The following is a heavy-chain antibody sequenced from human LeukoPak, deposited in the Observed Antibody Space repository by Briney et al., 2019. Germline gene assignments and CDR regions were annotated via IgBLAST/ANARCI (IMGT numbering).Heavy chain of an antibody. CDR2: ITSSSTTI. J-gene: IGHJ3*01. CDR1: GFSFSDYN. Sequence: GGSLRLSCAASGFSFSDYNMNWVRQAPGKGLEWVSYITSSSTTIYYADSVKGRFTISRDNAKNSLYLEMFSLRADDTAVYYCAREGAFGASNVWGQGTMATVSS. V-gene: IGHV3-48*01. D-gene: IGHD3-3*01. CDR3: AREGAFGASNV.